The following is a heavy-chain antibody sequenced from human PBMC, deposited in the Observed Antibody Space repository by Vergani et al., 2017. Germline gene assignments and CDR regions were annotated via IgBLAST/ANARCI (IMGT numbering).Heavy chain of an antibody. CDR1: GYTVSKYD. CDR2: MNLSSGNT. D-gene: IGHD5-12*01. Sequence: QVQLVQSGAEVKTPGASVKVSCKASGYTVSKYDFNWVRQATGQGLEWMGWMNLSSGNTGYAQKFQGRVDMTRDTSINTAYMEVSSLRPDDTAVYYCARGYIMDVWGQGTAVTVSS. CDR3: ARGYIMDV. V-gene: IGHV1-8*01. J-gene: IGHJ6*02.